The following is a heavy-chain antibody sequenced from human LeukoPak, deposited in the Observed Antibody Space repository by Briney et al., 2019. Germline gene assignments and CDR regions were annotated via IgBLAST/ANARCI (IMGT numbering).Heavy chain of an antibody. Sequence: PGGSLRLSCAASGFTFSSYTMSWVRQTPGKGLEWVSSISSSSGYIYYADSVKGRFTISGDNSKSTLYLQMNSLRPEDTSMYYCAEDQKLQPFHYWGQGTLVTVSS. J-gene: IGHJ4*02. V-gene: IGHV3-21*01. D-gene: IGHD2-15*01. CDR1: GFTFSSYT. CDR2: ISSSSGYI. CDR3: AEDQKLQPFHY.